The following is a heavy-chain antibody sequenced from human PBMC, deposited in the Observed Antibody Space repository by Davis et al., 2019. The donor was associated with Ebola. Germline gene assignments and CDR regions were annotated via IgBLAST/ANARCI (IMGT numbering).Heavy chain of an antibody. D-gene: IGHD1-26*01. CDR1: GYTFTSYA. CDR2: INTNTGNP. CDR3: AGDSGELLLYYFYY. V-gene: IGHV7-4-1*02. J-gene: IGHJ4*02. Sequence: ASVKVSCKASGYTFTSYAMNWVRQAPGQGLEWMGWINTNTGNPTYAQGFTGRFVFSLDTSVSTAYLQISSLKAEDTAVYYCAGDSGELLLYYFYYWGQGTLVTVSS.